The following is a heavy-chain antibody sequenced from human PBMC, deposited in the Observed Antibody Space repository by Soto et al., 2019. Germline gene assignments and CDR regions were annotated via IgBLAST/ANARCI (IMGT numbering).Heavy chain of an antibody. CDR2: INHSGST. CDR1: GGSFSGYY. V-gene: IGHV4-34*01. D-gene: IGHD1-1*01. J-gene: IGHJ1*01. CDR3: ARGLDPTKTKTFQH. Sequence: QVQLQQWGAGLLKPSETLSLTCAVYGGSFSGYYWSWIRQPPGKGLEWIGEINHSGSTNYNPSLKSRVTISVDTSKNQFSLKLSSVTAADTAVYYCARGLDPTKTKTFQHWGQGTLVTVSS.